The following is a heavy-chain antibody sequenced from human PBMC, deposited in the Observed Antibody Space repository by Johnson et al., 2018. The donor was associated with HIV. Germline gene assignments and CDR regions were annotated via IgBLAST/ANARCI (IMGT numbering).Heavy chain of an antibody. CDR1: GFTFSSYC. J-gene: IGHJ3*02. CDR3: ERLCTGDDAFDM. V-gene: IGHV3-NL1*01. Sequence: QVQLVESGGGLVQPGGSLRLSCAASGFTFSSYCMHWVRQAPGKGLEWVAVLNWNGGNTAYADSVKGRFTISRDNSKNTLSLQMLSLRAEDTAMYYCERLCTGDDAFDMWGQGTTVTVSS. CDR2: LNWNGGNT. D-gene: IGHD3-10*01.